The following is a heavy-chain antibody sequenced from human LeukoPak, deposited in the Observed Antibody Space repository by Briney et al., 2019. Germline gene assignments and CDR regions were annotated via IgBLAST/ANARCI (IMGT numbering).Heavy chain of an antibody. D-gene: IGHD3-16*01. V-gene: IGHV3-21*01. CDR2: ISSDSNYI. Sequence: GGSLRLSCAASGFTFSSYSMNWVRQAPGRGLEWVSSISSDSNYIYYEDSLKGRFTISRDNARNSLYLQMNSLRAEDTAVYYCARDFMGVSTAWRQGTLVTVSS. CDR3: ARDFMGVSTA. J-gene: IGHJ4*02. CDR1: GFTFSSYS.